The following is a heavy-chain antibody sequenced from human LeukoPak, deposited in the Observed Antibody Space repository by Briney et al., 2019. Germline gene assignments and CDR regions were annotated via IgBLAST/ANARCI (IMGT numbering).Heavy chain of an antibody. CDR2: IYYSGST. V-gene: IGHV4-61*08. D-gene: IGHD1-26*01. J-gene: IGHJ5*02. CDR1: GDSYSSSDYY. CDR3: AVLIVGATPGWFDP. Sequence: PSETLSLTCTVSGDSYSSSDYYWGWIRQPPGKGLEWIGYIYYSGSTNYNPSLKSRVTISVDTSKNQFSLKLSSVTAADTAVYYCAVLIVGATPGWFDPWGQGTLVTVSS.